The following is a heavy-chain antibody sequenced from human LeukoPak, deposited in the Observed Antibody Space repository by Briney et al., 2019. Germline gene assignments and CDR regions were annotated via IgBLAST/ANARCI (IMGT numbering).Heavy chain of an antibody. CDR2: ISSSGTTI. CDR3: ARGPEGVCSSTICYGFDP. Sequence: GGSLRLSCAASGFTFSDYYMSWIRQAPGKGLEWVSYISSSGTTIYYADSVKGRMTISRDNAKKSLYLQMNCLRAEDTAVYYCARGPEGVCSSTICYGFDPWGQGTLVTVSS. CDR1: GFTFSDYY. D-gene: IGHD2-2*01. J-gene: IGHJ5*02. V-gene: IGHV3-11*04.